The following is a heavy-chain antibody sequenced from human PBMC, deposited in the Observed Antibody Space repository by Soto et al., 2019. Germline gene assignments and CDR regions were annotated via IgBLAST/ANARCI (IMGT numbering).Heavy chain of an antibody. V-gene: IGHV3-7*01. J-gene: IGHJ6*02. Sequence: GGSLRLSCAASGFTFSSYWMSWVRQAPGKGLEWVANIKQDGSEKYYVDSVKGRFTISRDSAKNSLYLQMNSLRAEDTAVYYCAREGAAGTFYYYYYGMDVWGQGTTVTVSS. CDR2: IKQDGSEK. CDR3: AREGAAGTFYYYYYGMDV. CDR1: GFTFSSYW. D-gene: IGHD6-13*01.